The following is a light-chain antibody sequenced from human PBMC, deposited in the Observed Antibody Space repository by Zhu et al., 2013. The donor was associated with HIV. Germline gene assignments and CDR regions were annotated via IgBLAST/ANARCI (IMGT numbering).Light chain of an antibody. J-gene: IGKJ4*01. CDR2: KAS. CDR3: QQYNRYSLT. V-gene: IGKV1-5*03. Sequence: DIQMTQSPSTLSASVGDRVTITCRASQSVSTWLAWYQQKSGKAPKLLIYKASTLESGVPSRFSGSGSGTEFTLTISSLQPDDSATYYCQQYNRYSLTFGGGTTVEIK. CDR1: QSVSTW.